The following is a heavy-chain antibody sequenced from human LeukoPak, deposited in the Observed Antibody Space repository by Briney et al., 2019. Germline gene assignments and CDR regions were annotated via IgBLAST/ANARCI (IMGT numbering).Heavy chain of an antibody. J-gene: IGHJ5*02. CDR1: GGPFSGYY. V-gene: IGHV4-34*01. CDR3: ARAPEGTMARGVTNWFDP. Sequence: PSETLSLTCAVYGGPFSGYYWSWIRQPPGKGLEWIGEINHSGSTNYNPSLKSRVTISVDTSKNQFSLKLSSVTAADTAVYYCARAPEGTMARGVTNWFDPWGQGTLVTVSS. D-gene: IGHD3-10*01. CDR2: INHSGST.